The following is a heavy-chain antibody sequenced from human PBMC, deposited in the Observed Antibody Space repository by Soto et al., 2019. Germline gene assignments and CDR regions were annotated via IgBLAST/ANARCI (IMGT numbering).Heavy chain of an antibody. CDR1: GLTFSSYA. Sequence: EVQLLESGGGLVQPGGSLRLSCAASGLTFSSYAMSWVRQAPGKGLEWVSAISGSGGSTYYADSVKGRFTISRDNSKNTLYLQMNSLRAEDTAVYYCEASSGYYRFDYWGQGTLVTVSS. D-gene: IGHD3-3*01. V-gene: IGHV3-23*01. CDR3: EASSGYYRFDY. J-gene: IGHJ4*02. CDR2: ISGSGGST.